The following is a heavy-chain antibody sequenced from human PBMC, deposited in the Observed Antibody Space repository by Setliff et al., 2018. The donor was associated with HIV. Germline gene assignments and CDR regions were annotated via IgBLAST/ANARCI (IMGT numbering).Heavy chain of an antibody. J-gene: IGHJ1*01. CDR3: ARGGQNALRYFDWLPEGEYFHH. V-gene: IGHV1-2*02. Sequence: ASVKVSCKASGYTLTDYYVQWMRQAPGQGPEWLGWINPNSGGTNYAQKFQGRVTMTRDTSISTASMDLRSLRSDDTAFYYCARGGQNALRYFDWLPEGEYFHHWGQGTLVTVSS. CDR1: GYTLTDYY. CDR2: INPNSGGT. D-gene: IGHD3-9*01.